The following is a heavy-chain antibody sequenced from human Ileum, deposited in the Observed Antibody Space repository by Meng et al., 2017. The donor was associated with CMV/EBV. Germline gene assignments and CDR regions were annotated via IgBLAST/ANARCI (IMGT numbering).Heavy chain of an antibody. D-gene: IGHD5-18*01. Sequence: ASVKVSCKASGYTFTGHYIHWVRHAPGQGLEWMGWINPNTGTTDYAQKFQDRAAMTRDTSIITAYMELNSLKSDDTAVYYCARVKDIYTNSYGALDLWGQGTMVTVSS. V-gene: IGHV1-2*02. J-gene: IGHJ3*01. CDR3: ARVKDIYTNSYGALDL. CDR1: GYTFTGHY. CDR2: INPNTGTT.